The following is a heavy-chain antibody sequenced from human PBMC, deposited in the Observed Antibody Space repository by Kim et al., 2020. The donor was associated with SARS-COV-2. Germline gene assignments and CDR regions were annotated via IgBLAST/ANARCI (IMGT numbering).Heavy chain of an antibody. D-gene: IGHD3-9*01. V-gene: IGHV4-31*02. Sequence: SRVTISVETSKNQFSLKLSSVTAADTAVYYCASRGTGYYHVGDNRFPFDYWGQGTLVTVSS. CDR3: ASRGTGYYHVGDNRFPFDY. J-gene: IGHJ4*02.